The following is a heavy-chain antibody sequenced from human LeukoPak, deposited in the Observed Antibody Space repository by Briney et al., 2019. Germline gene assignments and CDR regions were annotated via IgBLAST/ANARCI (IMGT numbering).Heavy chain of an antibody. CDR2: GYSGDST. CDR3: ARTIVGATYYFDY. V-gene: IGHV3-53*01. J-gene: IGHJ4*02. D-gene: IGHD1-26*01. CDR1: GFTVSSNY. Sequence: PGGSLRLSCAASGFTVSSNYMSWVRQAPGKGLGWVSVGYSGDSTYYADSVKGRFTISRDNSKNTLSLQMNSLRAEDTAVYYCARTIVGATYYFDYWGQGTLVTVSS.